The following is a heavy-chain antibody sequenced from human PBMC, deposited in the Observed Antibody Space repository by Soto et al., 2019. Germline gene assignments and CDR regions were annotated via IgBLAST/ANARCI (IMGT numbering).Heavy chain of an antibody. CDR3: ARSPPVIGANWFDP. D-gene: IGHD1-26*01. CDR1: GGSISSSNW. Sequence: SETLSLTCAVSGGSISSSNWWSWVRQPPGKGLEWIGSIYYSGSTYYNPSLKSRVTISVDTSTNQFSLQLTSVTPEDTAVYYCARSPPVIGANWFDPWGQGTLVTVSS. CDR2: IYYSGST. J-gene: IGHJ5*02. V-gene: IGHV4-39*01.